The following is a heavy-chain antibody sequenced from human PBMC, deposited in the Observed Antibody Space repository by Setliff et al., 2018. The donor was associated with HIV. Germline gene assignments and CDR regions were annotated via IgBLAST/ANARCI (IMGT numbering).Heavy chain of an antibody. V-gene: IGHV1-2*02. Sequence: ASVKVSCKSSGYPFADHYLHWVRQAPGQGLQWMGWINPRSGVTKYAQNSQGRFIMTTDTTINTAYMQLERLTSDDTALYYCARDSGTNDHFLSPYYGALDFWGLGTLVTVSS. J-gene: IGHJ4*02. CDR1: GYPFADHY. CDR2: INPRSGVT. CDR3: ARDSGTNDHFLSPYYGALDF. D-gene: IGHD3-3*02.